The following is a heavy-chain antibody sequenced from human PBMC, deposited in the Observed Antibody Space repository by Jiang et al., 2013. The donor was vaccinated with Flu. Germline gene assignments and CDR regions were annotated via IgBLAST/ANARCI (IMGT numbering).Heavy chain of an antibody. CDR3: ARTLYCSGGSCHLYYYYYGMDV. Sequence: KPGASVKVSCKASGYTFTSYGISWVRQAPGQGLEWMGWISAYNGNTNYAQKLQGRVTMTTDTSTSTAYMELRSLRSDDTAVYYCARTLYCSGGSCHLYYYYYGMDVWGQGTTVTVSS. CDR1: GYTFTSYG. J-gene: IGHJ6*02. CDR2: ISAYNGNT. D-gene: IGHD2-15*01. V-gene: IGHV1-18*01.